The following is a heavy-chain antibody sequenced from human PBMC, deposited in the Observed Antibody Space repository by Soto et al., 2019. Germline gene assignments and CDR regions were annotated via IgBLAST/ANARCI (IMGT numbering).Heavy chain of an antibody. Sequence: PGWSLRLSGEVSEFTFNSYCMSLVRQAPGKGLEWVANIKQDGGERYYVDSVKGRFTISRDNAKKSLYLQMNSLRAEDTAVYYCAKGAGIGDFWGQGTLVTVSS. D-gene: IGHD3-10*01. CDR3: AKGAGIGDF. CDR1: EFTFNSYC. V-gene: IGHV3-7*01. J-gene: IGHJ4*02. CDR2: IKQDGGER.